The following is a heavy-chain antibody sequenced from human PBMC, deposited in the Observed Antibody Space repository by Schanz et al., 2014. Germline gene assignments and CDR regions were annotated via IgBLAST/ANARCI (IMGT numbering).Heavy chain of an antibody. J-gene: IGHJ3*02. CDR3: AKCIGWYGRCAFDI. D-gene: IGHD6-19*01. Sequence: QVQLVEAGGGVVQPGGSLRLSCAASGFTFSTYGMHWVRQAPGKGLEWVAFIRDDGTYQNYADSIKGRFTVSRDNSKNTLYLQMNSLIAEDTAVYYCAKCIGWYGRCAFDIWGQGTMVTVSS. CDR1: GFTFSTYG. CDR2: IRDDGTYQ. V-gene: IGHV3-30*02.